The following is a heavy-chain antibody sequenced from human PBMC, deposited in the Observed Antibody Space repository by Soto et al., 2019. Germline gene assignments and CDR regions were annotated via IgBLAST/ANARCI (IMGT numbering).Heavy chain of an antibody. CDR1: GGSFSGYY. CDR2: INHSGGT. J-gene: IGHJ4*02. CDR3: ARYGSGECNRGSCYSPFDY. V-gene: IGHV4-34*01. Sequence: PSETLSLTCAVYGGSFSGYYWSWIRQPPGKGLEWIGEINHSGGTNYNPSLKSRVTISVDTSKNQFSLKLSSVTAADTAVYYCARYGSGECNRGSCYSPFDYWGQGTLVTVSS. D-gene: IGHD2-15*01.